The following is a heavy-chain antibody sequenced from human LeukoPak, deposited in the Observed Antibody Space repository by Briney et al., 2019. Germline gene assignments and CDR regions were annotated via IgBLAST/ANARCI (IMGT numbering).Heavy chain of an antibody. D-gene: IGHD2-2*01. CDR2: IIQDGSEK. V-gene: IGHV3-7*01. CDR1: GFIFSSYW. Sequence: GGSLRLSCAASGFIFSSYWMSWVRHTPGKGLEWVANIIQDGSEKYYVDSVKGRFTISRDNAKSSLNLQMDSLRAEDTAVYYCATSSNAPGNHWGQGTLVTVSS. J-gene: IGHJ5*02. CDR3: ATSSNAPGNH.